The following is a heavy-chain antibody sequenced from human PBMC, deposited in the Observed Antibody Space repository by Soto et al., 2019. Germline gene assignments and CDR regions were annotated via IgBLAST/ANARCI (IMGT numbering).Heavy chain of an antibody. CDR2: ISYDGSNK. CDR1: GFTFSSYG. CDR3: AKDKAPYSGYGPGVYFDY. Sequence: GGSLRLSCAASGFTFSSYGMHWVRQAPGKGLEWVAVISYDGSNKYYADSVKGRFTISRDNSKNTLYLQMNSLRAEDTAVYYCAKDKAPYSGYGPGVYFDYWGQGTLVTVSS. J-gene: IGHJ4*02. D-gene: IGHD5-12*01. V-gene: IGHV3-30*18.